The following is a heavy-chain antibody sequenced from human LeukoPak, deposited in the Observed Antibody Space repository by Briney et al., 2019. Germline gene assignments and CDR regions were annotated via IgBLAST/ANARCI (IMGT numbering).Heavy chain of an antibody. J-gene: IGHJ4*02. CDR1: GYTFTGYY. V-gene: IGHV1-2*02. CDR3: VAAVAVSFDY. D-gene: IGHD6-19*01. CDR2: INPNSGGT. Sequence: ASVKVSCKASGYTFTGYYMHWVRQAPGQGLEWMGWINPNSGGTNYAQKFQGRVTMTRDTSISTACMELSRLRSDDTAVYYCVAAVAVSFDYWGQGTLVTVSS.